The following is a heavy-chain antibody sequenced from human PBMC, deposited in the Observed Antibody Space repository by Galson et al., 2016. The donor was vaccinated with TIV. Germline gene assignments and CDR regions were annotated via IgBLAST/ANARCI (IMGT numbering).Heavy chain of an antibody. D-gene: IGHD3-9*01. Sequence: SVKVSCKASGYTFTGYYIHWVRQAPGQGLEWMGRINPSNGVTDYAQNFQGRVTMTRDTSIMTVYMELSSLRSDDTALYYCAKAGAVLRYFDWLFDAFDIWGQGTMVAVSS. V-gene: IGHV1-2*06. CDR1: GYTFTGYY. CDR2: INPSNGVT. J-gene: IGHJ3*02. CDR3: AKAGAVLRYFDWLFDAFDI.